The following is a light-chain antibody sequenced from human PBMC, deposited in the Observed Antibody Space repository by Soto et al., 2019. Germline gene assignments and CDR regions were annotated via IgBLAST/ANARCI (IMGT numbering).Light chain of an antibody. J-gene: IGLJ3*02. CDR1: SSDVGAYNS. CDR3: CSFAGTYTWV. Sequence: QSALTQPRSVSGSPGQSVTISCTGTSSDVGAYNSVSWYQHHPGKAPKLMIYAVSKRPSGVPDRFSGSKSGNTASLTISGLQAEDEADYYCCSFAGTYTWVFGGGTKLTVL. CDR2: AVS. V-gene: IGLV2-11*01.